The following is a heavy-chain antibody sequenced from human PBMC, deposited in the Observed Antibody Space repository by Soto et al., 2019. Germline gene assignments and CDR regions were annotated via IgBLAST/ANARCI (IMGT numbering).Heavy chain of an antibody. CDR1: GGSIRSGGYY. Sequence: TLSLACGVSGGSIRSGGYYWSWLRQSPGKGLEWIGHIYYTGSTFYSPSLKSRLTISLDTSKNQFSLDLRSVTAADTAMYYCARIEMASIKWGRGTLVTVSS. CDR3: ARIEMASIK. J-gene: IGHJ4*02. V-gene: IGHV4-31*11. CDR2: IYYTGST.